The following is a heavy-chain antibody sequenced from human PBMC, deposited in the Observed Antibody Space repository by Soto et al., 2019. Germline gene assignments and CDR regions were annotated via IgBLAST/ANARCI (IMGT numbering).Heavy chain of an antibody. J-gene: IGHJ6*02. D-gene: IGHD6-13*01. CDR1: AGSISSGSYY. CDR3: ARLAEYSSSWYYYYYYGMDV. CDR2: IYYSGST. Sequence: SETLSLTCTVSAGSISSGSYYWGWIRQPPGKGLEWIGSIYYSGSTYYNPSLKSRVTISVDTSKNQFSLKLSSVTAADTAVYYCARLAEYSSSWYYYYYYGMDVWGQGTTVT. V-gene: IGHV4-39*01.